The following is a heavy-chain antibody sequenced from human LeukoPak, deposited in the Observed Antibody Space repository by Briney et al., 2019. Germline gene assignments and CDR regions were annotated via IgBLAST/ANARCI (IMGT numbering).Heavy chain of an antibody. J-gene: IGHJ4*02. CDR1: GFTFNEYP. V-gene: IGHV3-69-1*01. D-gene: IGHD4-23*01. Sequence: GGSLRLSCAASGFTFNEYPMKWVRQAPGKGVEWVSYISDSTKLYAKTVKGRVTISRDKAKNSLFLQMNSLRVEDTAVYYCARTVNTVVNFDYLGRGTLVTVSS. CDR3: ARTVNTVVNFDY. CDR2: ISDSTK.